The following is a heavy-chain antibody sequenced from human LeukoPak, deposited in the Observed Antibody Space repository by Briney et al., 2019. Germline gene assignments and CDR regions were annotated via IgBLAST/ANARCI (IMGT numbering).Heavy chain of an antibody. CDR3: ARTALVGNSLPLLDY. CDR2: INPSGGST. Sequence: GASVKVSCKASGYTFTSYYMHWVRQAPGQGLEWMGIINPSGGSTTYAQKFQGRVTMTRDTSTSTVYMELSSLRSDDTAVYYCARTALVGNSLPLLDYWGQGTLVTVSS. CDR1: GYTFTSYY. D-gene: IGHD3-9*01. V-gene: IGHV1-46*01. J-gene: IGHJ4*02.